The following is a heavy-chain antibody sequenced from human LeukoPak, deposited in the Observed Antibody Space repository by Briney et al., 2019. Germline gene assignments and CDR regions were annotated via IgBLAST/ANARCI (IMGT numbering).Heavy chain of an antibody. CDR3: ARAGGVNSGYDLDY. D-gene: IGHD5-12*01. V-gene: IGHV1-69*06. CDR1: GGTFSSYA. J-gene: IGHJ4*02. CDR2: IIPIFGTA. Sequence: SVKVSCKASGGTFSSYAISWVRQAPGQGLEWMGGIIPIFGTANYAQKFQGRVTITADKSTSTAYMERSSLRSEDTAVYYCARAGGVNSGYDLDYWGQGTLVTVSS.